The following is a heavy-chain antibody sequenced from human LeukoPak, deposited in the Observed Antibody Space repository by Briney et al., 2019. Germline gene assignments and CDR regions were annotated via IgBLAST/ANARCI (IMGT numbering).Heavy chain of an antibody. Sequence: GGSLRLSCAASGFTFDVFAMHWVRHAPGEGLEWVSLIIGDGGSTYYTDSVKGRFTISRDNSKNSLYLQMNSLRTEDTALYYCAKEGRSAFDIWGQGTMVTVSS. J-gene: IGHJ3*02. CDR1: GFTFDVFA. V-gene: IGHV3-43*02. CDR3: AKEGRSAFDI. CDR2: IIGDGGST.